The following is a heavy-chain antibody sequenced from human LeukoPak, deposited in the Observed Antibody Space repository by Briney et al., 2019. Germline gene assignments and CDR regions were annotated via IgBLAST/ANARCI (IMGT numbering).Heavy chain of an antibody. Sequence: GGSLRLSCAASGFTFSSYSMNWVRQAPQEGLEWVSSISSSSSYIYYADSVKGRFTISRDNAKNSLYLQMNSLRAEDTAVYYCASGSGWYFDYWGQGTLVTVSS. V-gene: IGHV3-21*01. D-gene: IGHD6-19*01. CDR3: ASGSGWYFDY. CDR2: ISSSSSYI. J-gene: IGHJ4*02. CDR1: GFTFSSYS.